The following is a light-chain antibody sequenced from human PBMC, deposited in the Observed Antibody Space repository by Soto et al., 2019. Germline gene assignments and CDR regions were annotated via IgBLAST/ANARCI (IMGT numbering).Light chain of an antibody. J-gene: IGLJ2*01. V-gene: IGLV1-51*01. CDR1: SSNIGNNY. CDR2: DNN. CDR3: GTWDSSLSAVV. Sequence: QSVLTQPPSVSAAPGQKVTISRSGSSSNIGNNYVSWYQQLPGTAPKLLIYDNNKRPSGIPDRFSGSESGTSATLGITGLQTGDEADYYCGTWDSSLSAVVFGGGTQLTVL.